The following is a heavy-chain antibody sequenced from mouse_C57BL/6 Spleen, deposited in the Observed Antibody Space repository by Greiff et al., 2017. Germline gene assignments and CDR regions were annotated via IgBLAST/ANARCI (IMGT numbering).Heavy chain of an antibody. J-gene: IGHJ2*01. V-gene: IGHV5-16*01. CDR2: INYDGSST. Sequence: EVHLVESEGGLVQPGSSMKLSCTASGFTFSDYYMAWVRQVPEKGLEWVANINYDGSSTYYLASLKSRFIISRDNAKNILYLQMSSLKSEDTATYYCARGYYYGSRGGYVDYWGQGTTLTVSS. CDR1: GFTFSDYY. D-gene: IGHD1-1*01. CDR3: ARGYYYGSRGGYVDY.